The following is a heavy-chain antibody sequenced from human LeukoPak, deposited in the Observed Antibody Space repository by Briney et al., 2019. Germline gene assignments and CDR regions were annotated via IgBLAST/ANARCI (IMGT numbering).Heavy chain of an antibody. CDR2: IYYSGST. D-gene: IGHD3-10*01. Sequence: SETLSLTCTVSGGSISSGDYYWGWIRQPPGKGLEWIGTIYYSGSTYYNPSLKSRVTISVDTSKNQFSLKLSSVTAADTAVYYCAREGLLGIDYWGQGTLVTVSS. CDR1: GGSISSGDYY. CDR3: AREGLLGIDY. J-gene: IGHJ4*02. V-gene: IGHV4-39*07.